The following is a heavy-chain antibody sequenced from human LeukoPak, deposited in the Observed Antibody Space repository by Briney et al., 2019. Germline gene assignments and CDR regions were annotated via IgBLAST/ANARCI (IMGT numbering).Heavy chain of an antibody. CDR3: ARDFELSL. V-gene: IGHV3-33*01. D-gene: IGHD3-16*02. J-gene: IGHJ4*02. CDR1: GFTFSSYG. Sequence: PGGSLRLSCAASGFTFSSYGIHWVRQAPGKGLEWVALIWYDGSTKHYADSVRGRFTISRDNSKNTLYLQMNSLRAEDTAVYYCARDFELSLGGQGTLVSVFS. CDR2: IWYDGSTK.